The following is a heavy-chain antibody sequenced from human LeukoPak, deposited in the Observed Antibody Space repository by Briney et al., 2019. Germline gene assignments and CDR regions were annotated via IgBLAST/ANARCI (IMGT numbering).Heavy chain of an antibody. CDR3: ASRGVVDY. J-gene: IGHJ4*02. V-gene: IGHV4-39*01. CDR1: GGSISSSSYY. CDR2: IYYSGST. Sequence: SSETLALTCTVSGGSISSSSYYWGWIRQPPGKGLEWIGRIYYSGSTYYNPSLKSRVTISVDTSKNQFSLKLSSVTAADTAVYYCASRGVVDYWGQGTLVTVSS. D-gene: IGHD3-3*01.